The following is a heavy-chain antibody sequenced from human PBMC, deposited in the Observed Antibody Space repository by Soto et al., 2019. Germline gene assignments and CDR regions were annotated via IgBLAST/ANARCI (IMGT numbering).Heavy chain of an antibody. CDR3: ARPRPNFGAVDS. D-gene: IGHD3-10*01. J-gene: IGHJ4*02. CDR1: GYSITSSSF. Sequence: QVQLQESGPGLVKPSETLSLTCAVSGYSITSSSFWGWIRQPPGTGLEWIGSIYLGGTTYYDPSLKSRVTISVDTSRNEFSLKLSSVTAADTAVYYCARPRPNFGAVDSWGQGALVTVST. V-gene: IGHV4-38-2*01. CDR2: IYLGGTT.